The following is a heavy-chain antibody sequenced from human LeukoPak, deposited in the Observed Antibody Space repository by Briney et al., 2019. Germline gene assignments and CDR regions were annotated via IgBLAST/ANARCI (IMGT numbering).Heavy chain of an antibody. D-gene: IGHD3-3*01. J-gene: IGHJ4*02. CDR1: GFTFSSYW. CDR3: ATVDFWSGYLLTSHDY. Sequence: PGGSLRLSCAASGFTFSSYWMSWVRQAPGKGLEWVANIKQDGSEKYYVDSVKGRFTISRDNAKNSLYLQMNSLRAEDTAVSYCATVDFWSGYLLTSHDYWGQGTLVTVSS. CDR2: IKQDGSEK. V-gene: IGHV3-7*01.